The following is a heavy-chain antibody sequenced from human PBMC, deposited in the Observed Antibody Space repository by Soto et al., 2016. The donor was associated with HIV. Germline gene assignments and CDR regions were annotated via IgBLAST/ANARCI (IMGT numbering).Heavy chain of an antibody. Sequence: QVQLQESGPGLLKPSETLSLTCMVAGGYISRYYWSWIRQPPGKGLEWIGYVYNNSANTNYNPSLKGRVSMSVDTSKNQFSLKMKSVTTADTAVYYCARARGADTMILLVITHQDLRMDVVGPRDHGSRLL. J-gene: IGHJ6*02. D-gene: IGHD3-22*01. V-gene: IGHV4-59*01. CDR1: GGYISRYY. CDR3: ARARGADTMILLVITHQDLRMDV. CDR2: VYNNSANT.